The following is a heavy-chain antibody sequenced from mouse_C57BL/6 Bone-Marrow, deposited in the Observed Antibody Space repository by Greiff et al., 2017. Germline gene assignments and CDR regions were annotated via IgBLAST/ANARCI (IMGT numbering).Heavy chain of an antibody. D-gene: IGHD1-1*01. CDR2: IDPANGTT. CDR1: GFNIKNTY. CDR3: VRPIYYYGSSCAMDY. J-gene: IGHJ4*01. Sequence: VQLKESVAELVRPGASVKLSCTASGFNIKNTYMHWVKQRPEQGLEWIGRIDPANGTTKYAPKVQGKATITADTSSNTAYLQLSSLTSEDTAIYYCVRPIYYYGSSCAMDYWGQGTSVTVSS. V-gene: IGHV14-3*01.